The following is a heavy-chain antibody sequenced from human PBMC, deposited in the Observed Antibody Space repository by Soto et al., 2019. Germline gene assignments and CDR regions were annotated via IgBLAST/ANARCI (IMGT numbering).Heavy chain of an antibody. V-gene: IGHV1-3*01. CDR2: INAGNGNT. CDR3: ARGIIVGGWYPYYFDY. J-gene: IGHJ4*02. CDR1: GYTFTSYA. Sequence: ASVKVSCKASGYTFTSYAMHWVRQAPGQRLEWMGWINAGNGNTKYSQKFQGRVSITRDTSASTAYMELSSLRSEDTAVYYCARGIIVGGWYPYYFDYWGQGTLVTVSS. D-gene: IGHD6-19*01.